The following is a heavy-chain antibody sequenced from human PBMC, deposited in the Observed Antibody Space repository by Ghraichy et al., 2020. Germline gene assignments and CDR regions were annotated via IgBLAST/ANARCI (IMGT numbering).Heavy chain of an antibody. CDR2: ISGSGGST. CDR1: GFTFSSYA. CDR3: ASRLRFLEWLSYFDS. Sequence: LSLTCAASGFTFSSYAMSWVRQAPGKGLEWVSAISGSGGSTYYADSVKGRFTISRTNSKNTLYLQMNSLRAEDTAVYYFASRLRFLEWLSYFDSWGQGTLVTVSS. D-gene: IGHD3-3*01. J-gene: IGHJ4*02. V-gene: IGHV3-23*01.